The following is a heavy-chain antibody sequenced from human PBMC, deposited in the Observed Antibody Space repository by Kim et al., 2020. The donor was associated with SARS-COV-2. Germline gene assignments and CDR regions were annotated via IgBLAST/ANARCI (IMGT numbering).Heavy chain of an antibody. D-gene: IGHD2-2*01. J-gene: IGHJ5*02. Sequence: SETLSLTCTVSGGSISSSSYYWGWIRQPPGKGLEWIGSIYYSGSTYYNPSLKSRVTISVDTSKNQFSLKLSSVTAADTAVYYCARDTSVPAAMKLSWFDPWGQGTLVTVS. CDR1: GGSISSSSYY. CDR3: ARDTSVPAAMKLSWFDP. CDR2: IYYSGST. V-gene: IGHV4-39*07.